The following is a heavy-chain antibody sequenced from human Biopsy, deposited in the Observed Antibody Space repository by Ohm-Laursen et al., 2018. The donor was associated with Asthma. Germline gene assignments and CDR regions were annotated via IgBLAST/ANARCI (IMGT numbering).Heavy chain of an antibody. CDR3: PKDVFPGWELRRGPDY. Sequence: SLRLSCAASGFTFGDYWMSWVRQVPGKGLEWVAVISFDGSNKDFADSVKGRFTISRDNSKNTMYLEMNSLRAEDTAVYYCPKDVFPGWELRRGPDYWGQGTLVTVSS. D-gene: IGHD1-26*01. CDR1: GFTFGDYW. J-gene: IGHJ4*02. V-gene: IGHV3-30*18. CDR2: ISFDGSNK.